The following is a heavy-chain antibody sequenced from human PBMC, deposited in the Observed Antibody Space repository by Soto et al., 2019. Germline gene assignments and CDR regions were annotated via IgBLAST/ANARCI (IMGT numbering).Heavy chain of an antibody. Sequence: ASVKVSCKASGYTFTSYDINWVRQATGQGLEWMGWMNPNSGNTGYAQKFQGRVTMTRNTSISTAYMELSSLRSEDTAVYYCARSYGDPYYYYYYMDVWGKGTTVTVSS. CDR2: MNPNSGNT. V-gene: IGHV1-8*01. J-gene: IGHJ6*03. CDR3: ARSYGDPYYYYYYMDV. D-gene: IGHD4-17*01. CDR1: GYTFTSYD.